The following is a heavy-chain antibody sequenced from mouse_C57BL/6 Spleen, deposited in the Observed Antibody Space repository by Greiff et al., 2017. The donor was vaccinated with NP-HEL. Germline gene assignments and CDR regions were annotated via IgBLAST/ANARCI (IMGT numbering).Heavy chain of an antibody. CDR3: ARRDYSNSMDY. V-gene: IGHV1-64*01. CDR1: GYTFSSYW. CDR2: IHPNSGST. D-gene: IGHD2-5*01. J-gene: IGHJ4*01. Sequence: QVQLQQPGAELVKPGASVKLSCKASGYTFSSYWMHWVKQRPGQGLEWIGMIHPNSGSTNYNEKFKSKATLTVDKSSSTAYMQLSSLTSEDSAVYYCARRDYSNSMDYWGQGTSVTVSS.